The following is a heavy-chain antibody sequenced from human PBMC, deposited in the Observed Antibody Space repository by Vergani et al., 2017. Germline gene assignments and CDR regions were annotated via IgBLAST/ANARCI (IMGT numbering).Heavy chain of an antibody. CDR1: GFTFSSYG. D-gene: IGHD2-15*01. Sequence: VHLLESGGGLVQSGGSLRLSCAASGFTFSSYGMHWVRQAPGKGLEWVASIRSDESRRYYGDSMEGPFTISRDNSKNTLYLQMKSLRPEDTAVYYCAKEGGGYCSGGTCYPEYWGQGTLVTVSS. J-gene: IGHJ4*02. V-gene: IGHV3-30*02. CDR2: IRSDESRR. CDR3: AKEGGGYCSGGTCYPEY.